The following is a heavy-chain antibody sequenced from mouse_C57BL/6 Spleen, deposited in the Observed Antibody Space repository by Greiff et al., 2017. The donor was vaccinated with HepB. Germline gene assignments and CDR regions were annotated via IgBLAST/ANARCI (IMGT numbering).Heavy chain of an antibody. CDR2: INPYNGDT. Sequence: EVQLQQSGPELVKPGDSVKISCKASGYSFTGYFMNWVMQSHGKSLEWIGRINPYNGDTFYNQKFKGKATLTVDKSSSTAHMALRSLTSEASAVYYCARGGHYGSSGGAWVAYWGQGTLGTVSA. CDR3: ARGGHYGSSGGAWVAY. D-gene: IGHD1-1*01. V-gene: IGHV1-20*01. J-gene: IGHJ3*01. CDR1: GYSFTGYF.